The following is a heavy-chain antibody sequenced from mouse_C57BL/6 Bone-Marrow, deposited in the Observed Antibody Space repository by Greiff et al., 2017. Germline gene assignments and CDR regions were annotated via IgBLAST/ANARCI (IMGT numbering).Heavy chain of an antibody. CDR3: AREGIYYDYHWYFDV. CDR2: IYPGNGST. V-gene: IGHV1-55*01. J-gene: IGHJ1*03. CDR1: GYTFTSYW. D-gene: IGHD2-4*01. Sequence: QVQLQQPGAELVKPGASVKMSCKASGYTFTSYWITWVKQRPGQGLEWIGDIYPGNGSTNYNEKFKSKATLTVDTSSSTAYMQLSSLKSEDSAVYYCAREGIYYDYHWYFDVWGTGTTVTVSA.